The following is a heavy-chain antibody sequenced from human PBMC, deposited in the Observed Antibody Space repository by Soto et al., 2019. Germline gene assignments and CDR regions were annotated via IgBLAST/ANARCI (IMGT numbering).Heavy chain of an antibody. J-gene: IGHJ2*01. Sequence: QVQLQESGPGLVKPSQTLSLTCTVSGGSINSGDYYWSWLRQHPGKGLEWIGYIYYSGSTYCNPSLKSRVTISVDTSKNQFSLRLSSVTAADTAVYYCATWSSVTRPVWWYVDLWGRGTLVTVSS. CDR1: GGSINSGDYY. V-gene: IGHV4-31*03. CDR2: IYYSGST. CDR3: ATWSSVTRPVWWYVDL. D-gene: IGHD4-17*01.